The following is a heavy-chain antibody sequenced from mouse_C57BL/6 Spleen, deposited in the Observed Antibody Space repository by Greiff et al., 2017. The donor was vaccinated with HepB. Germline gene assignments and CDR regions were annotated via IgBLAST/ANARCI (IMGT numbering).Heavy chain of an antibody. CDR1: GYTFTDYN. J-gene: IGHJ4*01. D-gene: IGHD2-2*01. V-gene: IGHV1-22*01. CDR3: ARSYMVTTRYAMDY. CDR2: INPNNGGT. Sequence: VQLQQSGPELVKPGASVKMSCKASGYTFTDYNMHWVKQSHGKSLEWIGYINPNNGGTSYNQKFKGKATLTVNKSSSTAYMELRSLTSEDSAVYYGARSYMVTTRYAMDYWGQGTSVTVSS.